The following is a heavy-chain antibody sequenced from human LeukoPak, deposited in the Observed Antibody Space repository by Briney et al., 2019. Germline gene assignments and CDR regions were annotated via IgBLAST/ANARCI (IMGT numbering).Heavy chain of an antibody. Sequence: QPGGSLRLSCAASGFTFNTYAMSWVRQAPGKGLEWVSAISDSGGSAYYADSVKGRFTISRDNSKNTLYLQMNSLRAEDTAVYYCARELGIDYYYYYMDVWGKGTTVTISS. V-gene: IGHV3-23*01. CDR1: GFTFNTYA. CDR3: ARELGIDYYYYYMDV. D-gene: IGHD7-27*01. J-gene: IGHJ6*03. CDR2: ISDSGGSA.